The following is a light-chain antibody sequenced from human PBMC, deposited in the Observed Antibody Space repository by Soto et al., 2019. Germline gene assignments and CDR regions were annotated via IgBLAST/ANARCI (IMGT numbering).Light chain of an antibody. J-gene: IGLJ2*01. CDR3: SSYTSIIAVV. CDR1: SSDIGPYNY. V-gene: IGLV2-14*03. CDR2: DVT. Sequence: QSALTQPASVSGSPGQSITISCTGTSSDIGPYNYVSWYQQHPGKAPKLLIYDVTNRPSGVSDRFSGSKSGRTASLTISGLQAEDEADYYCSSYTSIIAVVFGGGTKLTVL.